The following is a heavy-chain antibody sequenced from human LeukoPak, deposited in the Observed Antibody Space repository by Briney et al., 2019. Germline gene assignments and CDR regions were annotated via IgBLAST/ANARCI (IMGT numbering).Heavy chain of an antibody. D-gene: IGHD3-16*01. V-gene: IGHV4-61*05. J-gene: IGHJ3*02. Sequence: SETLSLTCTVSGGSISSSSYYWGWIRQPPGKGLEWIGYIYYSGSTNYNPSLKSRVTISVDTSKNQFSLKLSSVTAADTAVYYCARAFYRDAFDIWGQGTMVTVSS. CDR1: GGSISSSSYY. CDR2: IYYSGST. CDR3: ARAFYRDAFDI.